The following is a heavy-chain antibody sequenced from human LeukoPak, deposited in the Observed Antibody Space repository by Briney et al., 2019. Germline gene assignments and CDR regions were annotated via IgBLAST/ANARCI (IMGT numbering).Heavy chain of an antibody. Sequence: PGGSLRLSCAASGFTFSNAWMSWVRRAPGKGLEWVGRIKSKTDGGTTDYAAPVKGRFTISRDDSKNTLYLQMNSLKTEDTAVYYCTTVLLWFGELLWWGQGTLVTVSS. CDR3: TTVLLWFGELLW. CDR1: GFTFSNAW. J-gene: IGHJ4*02. D-gene: IGHD3-10*01. CDR2: IKSKTDGGTT. V-gene: IGHV3-15*01.